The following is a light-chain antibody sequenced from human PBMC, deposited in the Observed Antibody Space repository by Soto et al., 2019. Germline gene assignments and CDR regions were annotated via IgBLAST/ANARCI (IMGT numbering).Light chain of an antibody. J-gene: IGKJ5*01. CDR2: DAS. V-gene: IGKV1-33*01. CDR1: QDISNY. CDR3: QQYDNMIT. Sequence: IQMTQSPSSLSASVGDRVTITCQVSQDISNYLNWYQQKPGKAPKLLIYDASNLETGVPSRFSGSGSGTDFTFTISSLQPEDIATYYCQQYDNMITFGQGTRLEIK.